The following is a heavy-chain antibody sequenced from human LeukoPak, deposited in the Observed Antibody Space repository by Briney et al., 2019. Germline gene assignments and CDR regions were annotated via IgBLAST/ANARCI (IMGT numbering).Heavy chain of an antibody. CDR2: ISAYNGNT. CDR3: ARDPSTYYDFWSGRRRPGAFDI. CDR1: GYTFTSYG. V-gene: IGHV1-18*01. J-gene: IGHJ3*02. Sequence: GASVKVSCKASGYTFTSYGISWVRQAPGQGLEWMGWISAYNGNTNYAQKLQGRVTMTTDTSTSTAYMELRSLRSDDTAVYYCARDPSTYYDFWSGRRRPGAFDIWGQGTMVTVSS. D-gene: IGHD3-3*01.